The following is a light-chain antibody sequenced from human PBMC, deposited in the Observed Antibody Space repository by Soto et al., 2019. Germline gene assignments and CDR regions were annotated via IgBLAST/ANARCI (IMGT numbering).Light chain of an antibody. V-gene: IGLV1-40*01. Sequence: SVLTQPPSVSGAPGQRVTISCTGSNSNIGTGYDVHWYQQLPGTAPRLVIYGNTKRPSGVPDRFSGSKSGTSASLAITGLQAEDEADYYCQSYDTSLNGFYVFGSGTKVTVL. CDR3: QSYDTSLNGFYV. J-gene: IGLJ1*01. CDR2: GNT. CDR1: NSNIGTGYD.